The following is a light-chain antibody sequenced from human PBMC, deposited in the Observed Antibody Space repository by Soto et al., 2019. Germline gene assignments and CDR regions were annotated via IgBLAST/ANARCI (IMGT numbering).Light chain of an antibody. CDR3: QQCRNWLLT. Sequence: EIVMTQSPATLSVSPGEGATLSCKASQNVYNNLAWYQQRPGQPPRLRIYDASTRATGISARFSGSGYGTEFTLTISSLQSEDFAVYFCQQCRNWLLTFGGGTKVDIK. J-gene: IGKJ4*01. CDR1: QNVYNN. CDR2: DAS. V-gene: IGKV3-15*01.